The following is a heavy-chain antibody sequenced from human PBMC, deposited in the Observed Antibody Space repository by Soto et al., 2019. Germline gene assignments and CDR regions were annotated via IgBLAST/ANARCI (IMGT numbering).Heavy chain of an antibody. CDR1: GGSISSVFYS. CDR3: ATITGTTGADY. J-gene: IGHJ4*02. CDR2: IYHSGST. V-gene: IGHV4-30-2*01. D-gene: IGHD1-20*01. Sequence: SETLXLTCAVSGGSISSVFYSWSWIRQPPGKGLEWIGYIYHSGSTYYNPSLKSRVTISVDRSKNQFSLKLSSVTAADTAVYYCATITGTTGADYWGQGTLVTVSS.